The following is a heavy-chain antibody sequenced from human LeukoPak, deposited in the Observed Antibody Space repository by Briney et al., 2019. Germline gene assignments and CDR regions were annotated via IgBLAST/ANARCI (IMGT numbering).Heavy chain of an antibody. D-gene: IGHD3-10*01. Sequence: PGGSLRLSCAASGLTFHNTWMHWIRQAPGKGLVWVSRIISDGITTTYADSVKGRFTISRDNAKNTLYLQMNSLRAEDTAAYYCARGAHYYGSGGFDYWGQGTLVTVSS. CDR1: GLTFHNTW. CDR2: IISDGITT. J-gene: IGHJ4*02. CDR3: ARGAHYYGSGGFDY. V-gene: IGHV3-74*01.